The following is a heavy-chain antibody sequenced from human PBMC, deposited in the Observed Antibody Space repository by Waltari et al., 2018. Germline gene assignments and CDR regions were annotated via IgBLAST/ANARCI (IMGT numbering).Heavy chain of an antibody. V-gene: IGHV4-31*03. CDR3: ARGRRELPFDY. J-gene: IGHJ4*02. D-gene: IGHD1-26*01. CDR1: GGSISRGGYS. Sequence: QVQLQESGPGLVTPSQTLSLPCTVSGGSISRGGYSWRWIRQHPGKGLEWIGYIYYSGSTYYNPSLKSRVTISVDTSKNQFSLKLSSVTAADTAVYYCARGRRELPFDYWGQGTLVTVSS. CDR2: IYYSGST.